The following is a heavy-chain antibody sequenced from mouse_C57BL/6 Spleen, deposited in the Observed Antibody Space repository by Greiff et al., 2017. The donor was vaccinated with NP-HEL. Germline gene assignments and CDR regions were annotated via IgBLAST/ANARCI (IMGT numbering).Heavy chain of an antibody. CDR2: INPKNGGT. CDR3: ARNWDDWYFDV. Sequence: VQLQQSGPELVKPGASVKMSCKASGYTFTDYNMHWVKQSHGKSLEWIGYINPKNGGTSYNQKFKGKATLTVNKSSSTAYMELRSLTSEDSAVYYCARNWDDWYFDVWGTGTTVTVSS. D-gene: IGHD4-1*01. V-gene: IGHV1-22*01. CDR1: GYTFTDYN. J-gene: IGHJ1*03.